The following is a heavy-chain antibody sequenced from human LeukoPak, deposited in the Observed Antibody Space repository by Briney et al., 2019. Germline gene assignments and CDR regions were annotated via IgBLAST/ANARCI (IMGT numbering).Heavy chain of an antibody. D-gene: IGHD1-26*01. CDR3: AKDPYSGSFDFDY. CDR2: ISYDGSNK. J-gene: IGHJ4*02. V-gene: IGHV3-30*18. CDR1: GFTFRSYG. Sequence: GGSLRLSCAASGFTFRSYGMHWVRQAPGKGLEWVAVISYDGSNKYYADSVKGRFTISRDNSKNTLYLQMNSLRAEDTAVYYCAKDPYSGSFDFDYWGQGTLVTVSS.